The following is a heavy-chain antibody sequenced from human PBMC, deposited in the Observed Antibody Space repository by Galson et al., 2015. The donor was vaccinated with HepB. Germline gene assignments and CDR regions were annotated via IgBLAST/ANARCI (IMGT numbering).Heavy chain of an antibody. J-gene: IGHJ3*02. CDR1: GFTFSSYA. D-gene: IGHD3-22*01. V-gene: IGHV3-23*01. Sequence: SLRLSCAGSGFTFSSYAMSWVRQAPGKGLDWVSTISGSAGSTHYADSGTGRFTISRDNSKNTLSLQMNSLRAEDTAVYHCAKGYYSDSEGYTAWDTFDIWGRGTMVTVS. CDR3: AKGYYSDSEGYTAWDTFDI. CDR2: ISGSAGST.